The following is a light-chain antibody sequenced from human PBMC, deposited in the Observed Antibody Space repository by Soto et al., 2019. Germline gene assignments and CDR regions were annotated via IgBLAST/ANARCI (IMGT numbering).Light chain of an antibody. CDR1: QGIRND. J-gene: IGKJ2*01. CDR3: LQHNIYPPT. CDR2: AAS. Sequence: DIQMTQSPSSLSASVGDRVTITCRASQGIRNDLAWYQQKPGKAPERLISAASTLQSGDPSRFSGSGSGTEFTLTISSLQPEDFATYYCLQHNIYPPTFGQGTKLVIK. V-gene: IGKV1-17*01.